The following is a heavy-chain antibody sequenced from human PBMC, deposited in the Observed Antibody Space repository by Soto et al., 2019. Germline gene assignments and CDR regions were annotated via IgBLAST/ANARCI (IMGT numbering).Heavy chain of an antibody. CDR1: GFTVSSNY. CDR3: AGAGGSSSWYQTFDY. J-gene: IGHJ4*02. V-gene: IGHV3-66*01. Sequence: GGSLRLSCAASGFTVSSNYMSWVRQAPGKGLEWVSVIYSGGSTYYADSVKGRFTISRDNSKNTLYLQMNSLRAEDTAVYYCAGAGGSSSWYQTFDYWGQGTLVTVSS. CDR2: IYSGGST. D-gene: IGHD6-13*01.